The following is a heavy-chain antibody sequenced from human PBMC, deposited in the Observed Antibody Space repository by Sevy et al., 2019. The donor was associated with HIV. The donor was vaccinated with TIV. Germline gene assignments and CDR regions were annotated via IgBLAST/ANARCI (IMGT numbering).Heavy chain of an antibody. Sequence: GGSLRLSCAASGFTFSSYAMSWVRQAPGKGLEWVSAISGSGGSTYYADSVKGRFTISRDNSKNTLYLQMNSLRAEDTAVYYCAKWREKAAGRYYYYGMDVWGQGTTVTVSS. CDR3: AKWREKAAGRYYYYGMDV. V-gene: IGHV3-23*01. CDR2: ISGSGGST. CDR1: GFTFSSYA. D-gene: IGHD6-13*01. J-gene: IGHJ6*02.